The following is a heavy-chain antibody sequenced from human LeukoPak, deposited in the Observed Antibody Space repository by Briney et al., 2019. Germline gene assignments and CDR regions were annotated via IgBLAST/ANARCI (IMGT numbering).Heavy chain of an antibody. Sequence: GSLRLSCAASGFTVSSNYMSWVRQAPGKGLEWIGSIYHSGSTYYNPSLKSRVTISEDSSKNQISLKMTSVTVADTAVYYCAREFYDISAGYSAQGDVFDVWGQGTVVTVSS. CDR2: IYHSGST. J-gene: IGHJ3*01. CDR3: AREFYDISAGYSAQGDVFDV. D-gene: IGHD3-9*01. V-gene: IGHV4-38-2*02. CDR1: GFTVSSNY.